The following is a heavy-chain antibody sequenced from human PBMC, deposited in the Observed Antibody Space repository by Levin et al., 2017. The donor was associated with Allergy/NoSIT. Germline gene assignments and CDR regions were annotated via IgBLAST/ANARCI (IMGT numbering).Heavy chain of an antibody. D-gene: IGHD3-22*01. J-gene: IGHJ3*02. CDR1: GFTFSSYA. V-gene: IGHV3-23*01. Sequence: GGSLRLSCAASGFTFSSYAMSWVRQAPGKGLEWVSAISGSGGSTYYADSVKGRFTISRDNSKNTLYLQMNSLRAEDTAVYYCAKDRRGSSGYYLDAFDSWGQGTMVTVSS. CDR3: AKDRRGSSGYYLDAFDS. CDR2: ISGSGGST.